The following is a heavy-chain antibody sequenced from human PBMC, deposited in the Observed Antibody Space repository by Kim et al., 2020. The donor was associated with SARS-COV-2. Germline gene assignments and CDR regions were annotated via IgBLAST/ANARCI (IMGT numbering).Heavy chain of an antibody. Sequence: SETLSLTCAVSGGSISSGGYSWSWIRQPPGKGLEWIGYIYYSGSTYYNPSLKSRVTISVDRSKNQFSLKLSSVTAADTAVYYCASLRYSSGWHGEVYYYYGMDVWGQGTTVTVSS. CDR2: IYYSGST. CDR1: GGSISSGGYS. D-gene: IGHD6-19*01. J-gene: IGHJ6*02. V-gene: IGHV4-30-2*01. CDR3: ASLRYSSGWHGEVYYYYGMDV.